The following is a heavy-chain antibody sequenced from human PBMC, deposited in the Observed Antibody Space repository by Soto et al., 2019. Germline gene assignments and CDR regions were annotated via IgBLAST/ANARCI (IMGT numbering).Heavy chain of an antibody. CDR1: GCSIRSYY. D-gene: IGHD3-10*01. CDR2: VYYSGST. CDR3: ARDPGSWYFDS. J-gene: IGHJ4*02. Sequence: SETLFRICTVPGCSIRSYYGSWIRQPPGKGLELIGYVYYSGSTNYNPSLRSRVNISVDTSKNQLSLKMSSVTAADTAVYYCARDPGSWYFDSWGQGILVTVS. V-gene: IGHV4-59*01.